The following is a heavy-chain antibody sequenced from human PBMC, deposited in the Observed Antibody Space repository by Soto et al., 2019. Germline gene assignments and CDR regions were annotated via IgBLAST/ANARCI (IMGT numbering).Heavy chain of an antibody. CDR3: TRGGGAHSRFDP. V-gene: IGHV1-18*01. Sequence: QVQLVQSGPELRKPGASVKVSCKTSGYSFTSSYLTWVRQAPGRGLEWVGWISPDNGNTNYAQKLKGRVTMTTDTSTNTVYMEMRSLRPDDTAVYYCTRGGGAHSRFDPWGQGTLVTVSS. D-gene: IGHD1-26*01. CDR1: GYSFTSSY. J-gene: IGHJ5*02. CDR2: ISPDNGNT.